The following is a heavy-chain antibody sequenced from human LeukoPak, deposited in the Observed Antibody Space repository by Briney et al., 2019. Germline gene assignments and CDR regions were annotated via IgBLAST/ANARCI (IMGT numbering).Heavy chain of an antibody. CDR2: IYYSGST. CDR3: ATWRYCSGGSCYGNYYMDV. V-gene: IGHV4-59*01. CDR1: GGSISSYY. Sequence: PSETLSLTCTVSGGSISSYYWSWIRQPPGKGLEWIGYIYYSGSTNYNPSLKSRVTISIDTSKNQFSLKLSSVTAVDTAVYYCATWRYCSGGSCYGNYYMDVWGKGTTVTVSS. J-gene: IGHJ6*03. D-gene: IGHD2-15*01.